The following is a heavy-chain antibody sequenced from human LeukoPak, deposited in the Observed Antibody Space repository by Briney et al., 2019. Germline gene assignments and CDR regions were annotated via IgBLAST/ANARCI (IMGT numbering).Heavy chain of an antibody. CDR2: ISYDGSNK. D-gene: IGHD6-13*01. Sequence: PGGSLRLSCAASGFTFSSYGMHWVRQAPGKGLEWVAVISYDGSNKYYADSVKGRFTISRDNSKNTLYLQMNSLRAEDTAVYYCAKALTPYSSSWYQEGTTDAFDIWGQGTMVTVSS. CDR3: AKALTPYSSSWYQEGTTDAFDI. V-gene: IGHV3-30*18. J-gene: IGHJ3*02. CDR1: GFTFSSYG.